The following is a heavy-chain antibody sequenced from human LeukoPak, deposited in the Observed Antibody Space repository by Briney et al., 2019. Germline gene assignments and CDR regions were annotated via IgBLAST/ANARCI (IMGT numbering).Heavy chain of an antibody. Sequence: SETLSLTCTVSGGSISSYYWSWIRQPPGKGLEWIGEINHSGSTNYNPSLKSRVTISVDTSKNQFSLKLSSVTAADTAVYYCARVPLVYYYGMDVWGQGTTVTVSS. CDR2: INHSGST. CDR1: GGSISSYY. J-gene: IGHJ6*02. V-gene: IGHV4-34*01. CDR3: ARVPLVYYYGMDV. D-gene: IGHD2-8*02.